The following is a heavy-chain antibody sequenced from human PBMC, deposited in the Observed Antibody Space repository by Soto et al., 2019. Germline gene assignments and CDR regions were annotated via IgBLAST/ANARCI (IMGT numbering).Heavy chain of an antibody. Sequence: GESLKISCKASGYSFATYWIGWVRQMPGKGLEWMGIIYPGDSYTMYSPSFQGQVIISADLSSTTTYLQWSSLKASDTDIYYCARQHGVDTANGWIDPLGQGTLVTVSS. CDR3: ARQHGVDTANGWIDP. V-gene: IGHV5-51*01. J-gene: IGHJ5*02. CDR2: IYPGDSYT. CDR1: GYSFATYW. D-gene: IGHD2-8*01.